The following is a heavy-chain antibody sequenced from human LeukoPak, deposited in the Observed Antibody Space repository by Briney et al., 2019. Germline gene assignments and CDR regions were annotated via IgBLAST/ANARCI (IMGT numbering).Heavy chain of an antibody. J-gene: IGHJ4*02. D-gene: IGHD3-10*01. V-gene: IGHV4-39*02. CDR1: SASISSSPYY. CDR3: AANSADYNTLGSSYKV. CDR2: ISYSGTT. Sequence: SQTLSLTCTVSSASISSSPYYWGWIRQSPGKGLEWIGSISYSGTTYYNPSLKSRVTISVDTSKNHFSLKLSSVTAADTAVYYCAANSADYNTLGSSYKVWGQGTLVTVSS.